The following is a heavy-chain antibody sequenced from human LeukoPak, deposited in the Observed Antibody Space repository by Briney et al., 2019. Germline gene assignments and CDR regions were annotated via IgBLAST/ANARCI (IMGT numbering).Heavy chain of an antibody. CDR1: GYIFTGYY. CDR3: ARDDSGSYSELRY. CDR2: IIPNSGVT. Sequence: GASVKVSCKASGYIFTGYYMHWVRQAPGQGLEWMGWIIPNSGVTNYAQNFQGRVTLTRDTSISTAYMELSSLRSDDTAVYYCARDDSGSYSELRYWGQGTLVTVSS. J-gene: IGHJ4*02. D-gene: IGHD1-26*01. V-gene: IGHV1-2*02.